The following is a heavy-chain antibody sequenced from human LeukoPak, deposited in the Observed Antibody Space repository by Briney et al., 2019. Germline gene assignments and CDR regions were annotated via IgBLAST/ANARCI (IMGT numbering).Heavy chain of an antibody. D-gene: IGHD3-22*01. CDR2: IIPIFGTA. CDR1: GGTFSSYA. V-gene: IGHV1-69*13. Sequence: ASVKVSCKASGGTFSSYAISWVRQAPGQGLEWMGGIIPIFGTANYAQKFQGRVTITADESTSTAYMELSSLRSEDTAVYYCARDFGPDSSGYYYFDYWGQGTLVTVSS. CDR3: ARDFGPDSSGYYYFDY. J-gene: IGHJ4*02.